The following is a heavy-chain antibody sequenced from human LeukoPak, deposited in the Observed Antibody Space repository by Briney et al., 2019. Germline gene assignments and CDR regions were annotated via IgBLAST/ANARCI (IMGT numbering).Heavy chain of an antibody. J-gene: IGHJ5*02. CDR2: IFYTGDT. CDR3: ARLGTTNWFDP. D-gene: IGHD2-2*01. V-gene: IGHV4-39*01. CDR1: GGSISSSSYY. Sequence: PSETLSLTCTVSGGSISSSSYYWVWIRQPPGKGLEWIGGIFYTGDTYYNPSLKSRVTISVDTSRNQFSLKLRSVTAADSAVYYCARLGTTNWFDPWGQGTLVTVSS.